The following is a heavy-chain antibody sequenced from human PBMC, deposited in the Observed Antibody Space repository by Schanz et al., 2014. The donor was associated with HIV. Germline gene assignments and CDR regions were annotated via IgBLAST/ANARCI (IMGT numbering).Heavy chain of an antibody. CDR3: ARGSGPYYYYYGMDV. CDR1: GFTFSTYG. D-gene: IGHD3-10*01. CDR2: IWYDGRNK. V-gene: IGHV3-33*01. Sequence: QVQLVESGGRVVQPWRSLRLSCAASGFTFSTYGMHWVRQAPGKGLEGVAVIWYDGRNKYYADSVKGRFTISRDNSKNTLYLQMNSLRAEDTAVYYCARGSGPYYYYYGMDVWGQGTTVTVSS. J-gene: IGHJ6*02.